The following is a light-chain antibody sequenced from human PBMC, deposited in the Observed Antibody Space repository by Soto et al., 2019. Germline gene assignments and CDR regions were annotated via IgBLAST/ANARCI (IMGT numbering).Light chain of an antibody. V-gene: IGKV3-20*01. CDR2: GAS. Sequence: EIVLTQSPATLSLSPGERATLSCRASQSVSSSYLAWYQQKPGQAPRLLIYGASSRATGIPDRFSGSGSGTEFTLTITRLEPEDFAVYHCQQYGNSPWTFGQGTKVDIK. CDR1: QSVSSSY. J-gene: IGKJ1*01. CDR3: QQYGNSPWT.